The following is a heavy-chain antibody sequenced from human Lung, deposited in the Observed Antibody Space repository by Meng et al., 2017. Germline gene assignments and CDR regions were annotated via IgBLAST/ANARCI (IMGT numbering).Heavy chain of an antibody. CDR1: GSPFPAYR. Sequence: YAADETKPLTSVIVPYKPSGSPFPAYRQHWVRRAPVQGFEWMGRINPKSGDTHYAQRFQGRVTMTGDTSISTAYMELSGLRSDDTAMYYCARDEDISAAGKLFGDYWGQGTLVTVSS. V-gene: IGHV1-2*06. J-gene: IGHJ4*02. CDR2: INPKSGDT. D-gene: IGHD6-13*01. CDR3: ARDEDISAAGKLFGDY.